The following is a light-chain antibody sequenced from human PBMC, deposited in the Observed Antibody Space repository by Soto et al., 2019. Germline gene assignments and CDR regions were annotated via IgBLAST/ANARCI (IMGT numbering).Light chain of an antibody. Sequence: QLVLTQPPSASASLGASVKLTCTLSSGHSSYAIAWHQLQPEKGPRYLMKLNSDGSHTKGDGIPDRFSGSSSGAERYLTISSLPYEDEADYYCQTWGTGIRVFGGGTKLTVL. CDR1: SGHSSYA. V-gene: IGLV4-69*02. CDR2: LNSDGSH. J-gene: IGLJ2*01. CDR3: QTWGTGIRV.